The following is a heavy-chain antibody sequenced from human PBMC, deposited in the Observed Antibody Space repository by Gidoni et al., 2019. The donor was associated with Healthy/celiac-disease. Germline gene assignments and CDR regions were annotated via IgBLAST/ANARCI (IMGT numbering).Heavy chain of an antibody. CDR1: GGSFRVYY. D-gene: IGHD3-3*01. CDR3: ARGPRGQYRFLSYYYYMDV. J-gene: IGHJ6*03. V-gene: IGHV4-34*01. CDR2: INHSRST. Sequence: VQLQPWGAGLLRPSATLSLTCAVYGGSFRVYYWSWLRQPPGKGLEWIGEINHSRSTNYNPSLKSRVTISVDTSKNQFSLKLSSVTAAYTAVYYCARGPRGQYRFLSYYYYMDVWGKGTTVTVSS.